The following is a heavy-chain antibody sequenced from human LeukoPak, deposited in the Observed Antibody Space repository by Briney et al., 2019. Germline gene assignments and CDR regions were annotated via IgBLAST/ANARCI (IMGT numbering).Heavy chain of an antibody. V-gene: IGHV1-69*05. D-gene: IGHD3-16*02. CDR3: AREANYYDYVWGSYRYDY. J-gene: IGHJ4*02. CDR2: IIPIFGTA. CDR1: GGTFSSYA. Sequence: EASVKVSCKASGGTFSSYAISWERQAPGQGLEWMGRIIPIFGTANYAQKFQGRVTITTDESTSTAYMELSSLRSEDTAVYYCAREANYYDYVWGSYRYDYWGQGTLVTVSS.